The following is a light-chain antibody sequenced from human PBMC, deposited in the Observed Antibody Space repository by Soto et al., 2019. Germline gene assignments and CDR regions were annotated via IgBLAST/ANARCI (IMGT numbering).Light chain of an antibody. CDR2: AAS. Sequence: DIQMTQSPSSLSASVGDRVTITCRASQSISNYLNWYQQKPGKAPKLLIYAASNLQSGVPSGFSGSGSGTDFTLTISSLQPEDVATYSCQQSYSSPHTFGQGTKVEIK. CDR1: QSISNY. CDR3: QQSYSSPHT. J-gene: IGKJ1*01. V-gene: IGKV1-39*01.